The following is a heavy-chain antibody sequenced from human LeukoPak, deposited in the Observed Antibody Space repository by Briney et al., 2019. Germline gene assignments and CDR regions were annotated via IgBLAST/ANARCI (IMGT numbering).Heavy chain of an antibody. V-gene: IGHV1-2*07. CDR2: INPNSGRT. D-gene: IGHD2-2*01. CDR1: GYTLTTYY. CDR3: ARDRESCSSTSRTYWDV. J-gene: IGHJ6*04. Sequence: ASMKLSCKASGYTLTTYYMHWVRQAPGQGLEWMGWINPNSGRTNYAHNMQGRITMTRDTSISTAYMELRRLRSDDTAVYYCARDRESCSSTSRTYWDVWGKGTTVTVSS.